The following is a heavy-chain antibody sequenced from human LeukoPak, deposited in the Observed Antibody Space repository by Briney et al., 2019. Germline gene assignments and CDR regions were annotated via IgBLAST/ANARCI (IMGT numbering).Heavy chain of an antibody. CDR2: INPNSGGT. Sequence: ASVKVSCKASGYTFTGYYMHWVRQAPGQGLEWMGWINPNSGGTNYAQKFQGRVTMTRDTSISTAYMELSRLRSDGTAVYYCARVRRYCSSTICTGYNWFDPWGQGTLVTVSS. CDR3: ARVRRYCSSTICTGYNWFDP. J-gene: IGHJ5*02. D-gene: IGHD2-2*01. V-gene: IGHV1-2*02. CDR1: GYTFTGYY.